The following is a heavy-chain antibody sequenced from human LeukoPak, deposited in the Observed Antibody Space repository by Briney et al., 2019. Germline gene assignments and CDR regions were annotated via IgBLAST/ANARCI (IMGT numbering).Heavy chain of an antibody. V-gene: IGHV3-48*03. CDR2: INSGSTI. CDR3: ARESIAVAGAPFDY. CDR1: GFTFSSYE. J-gene: IGHJ4*02. Sequence: GGSLRLSCAASGFTFSSYEMNWVRQAPGKGLEWVSYINSGSTIYDADSVKGRFTISRDNAKNSLYLQMNSLRAEDTAVYYCARESIAVAGAPFDYWGQGTLVTVSS. D-gene: IGHD6-19*01.